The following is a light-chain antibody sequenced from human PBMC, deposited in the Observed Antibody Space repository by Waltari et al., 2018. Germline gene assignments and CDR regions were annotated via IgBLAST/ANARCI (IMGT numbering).Light chain of an antibody. CDR2: EVT. J-gene: IGLJ1*01. CDR3: CSFTSSNNYI. V-gene: IGLV2-14*03. Sequence: QSALIQPASVSGSPAPSVTISCAGTRSDFGAFNYVPWYKQHPGKAPKLLINEVTHRPSGISDRFSGSKSGNTASLTISGLQVEDEADYFCCSFTSSNNYIFGSGTTVTVL. CDR1: RSDFGAFNY.